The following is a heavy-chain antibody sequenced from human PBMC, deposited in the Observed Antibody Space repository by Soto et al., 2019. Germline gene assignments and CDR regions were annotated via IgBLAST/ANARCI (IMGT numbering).Heavy chain of an antibody. J-gene: IGHJ6*02. D-gene: IGHD3-22*01. CDR2: INADNGNT. CDR3: AREITYDSSAPLDV. V-gene: IGHV1-3*01. Sequence: ASVKVSCKASGYTFTSYAMHWVRQAPGQRLEWMGWINADNGNTKYAQKFQGRVTITRDTSASTAYMELRSLRSDDTAVYYCAREITYDSSAPLDVWGQGTTVTVSS. CDR1: GYTFTSYA.